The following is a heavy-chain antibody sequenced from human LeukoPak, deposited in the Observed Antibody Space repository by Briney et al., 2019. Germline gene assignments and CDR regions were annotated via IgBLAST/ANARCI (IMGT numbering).Heavy chain of an antibody. CDR1: GYTFGNYW. J-gene: IGHJ4*02. V-gene: IGHV5-51*01. Sequence: GESLKISCQGSGYTFGNYWIAWVRQMPAKGLESMGIIYPGDSDTRYSPSFQGQVTFSADKSISTAYLQWSSLKASDTAMYYCARLSDGYNDYWGQGTLVTVSS. CDR2: IYPGDSDT. D-gene: IGHD5-24*01. CDR3: ARLSDGYNDY.